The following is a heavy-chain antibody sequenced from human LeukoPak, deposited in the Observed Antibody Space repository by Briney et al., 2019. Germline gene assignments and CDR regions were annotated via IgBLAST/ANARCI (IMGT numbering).Heavy chain of an antibody. V-gene: IGHV1-24*01. CDR3: ASQYYDSSGYYH. Sequence: ASVKVSCKVSGYTLTELSVHWVRQAPGKGLEWMGGFDPEDGETIYAQKFQGRVTMTEDTSTDTAYMELSSLRSEDTAVYYCASQYYDSSGYYHWGQGTLVTVSS. D-gene: IGHD3-22*01. J-gene: IGHJ5*02. CDR2: FDPEDGET. CDR1: GYTLTELS.